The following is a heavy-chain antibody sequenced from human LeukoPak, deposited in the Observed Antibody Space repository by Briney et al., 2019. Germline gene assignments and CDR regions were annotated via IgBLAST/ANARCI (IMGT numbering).Heavy chain of an antibody. CDR2: IYYSGST. V-gene: IGHV4-38-2*02. CDR1: GYSISSGYY. D-gene: IGHD4-17*01. CDR3: ARVPDQATTWFDY. Sequence: SETLSLTCTVSGYSISSGYYWGWVRQPPGKGLEWIGSIYYSGSTYYNPSLKSRVTISVDTSKNQFSLKLSSVTAADTAVYYCARVPDQATTWFDYWGQGTLVTVSS. J-gene: IGHJ4*02.